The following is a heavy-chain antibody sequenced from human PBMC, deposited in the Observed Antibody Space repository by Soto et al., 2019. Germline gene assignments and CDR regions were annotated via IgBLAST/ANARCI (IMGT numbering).Heavy chain of an antibody. V-gene: IGHV3-30-3*01. CDR3: ARRLATTVSALGY. CDR2: ISENGDRQ. D-gene: IGHD4-17*01. J-gene: IGHJ4*02. CDR1: GVTLTSAS. Sequence: GGSLRLSCTASGVTLTSASFHWVRQAPGKGLEWVAVISENGDRQYSTESVRGRFLISRDSSKNTVYLQMTSLRPEDTGVYFCARRLATTVSALGYWGQGALVTVSS.